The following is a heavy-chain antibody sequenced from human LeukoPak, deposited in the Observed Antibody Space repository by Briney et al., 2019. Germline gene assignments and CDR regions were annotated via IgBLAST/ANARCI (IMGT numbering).Heavy chain of an antibody. CDR3: ARDVGYSSSSGAFDY. J-gene: IGHJ4*02. Sequence: SETLSLTCAVYGGSFSGYYWSWIRQPPGKGLEWVGEINHSGSTNYNPSLKSRVTISVDTSKNQFSLKLSSVTAADTAVYYCARDVGYSSSSGAFDYWGQGTLVTVSS. CDR1: GGSFSGYY. CDR2: INHSGST. D-gene: IGHD6-6*01. V-gene: IGHV4-34*01.